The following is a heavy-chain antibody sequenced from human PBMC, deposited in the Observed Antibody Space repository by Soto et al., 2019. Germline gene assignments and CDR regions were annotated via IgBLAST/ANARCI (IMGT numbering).Heavy chain of an antibody. CDR1: GGSISSYY. J-gene: IGHJ6*02. V-gene: IGHV4-59*01. Sequence: SETLCLTCTVSGGSISSYYWSWIRQPPGKGLEWIGYIYYSGSTNYNPSLKSRVTISVDTSKNQFSLKLSSVTAADTAVYYCARSGDYYCYYGMDVWGQGTTVTVSS. CDR2: IYYSGST. CDR3: ARSGDYYCYYGMDV. D-gene: IGHD4-17*01.